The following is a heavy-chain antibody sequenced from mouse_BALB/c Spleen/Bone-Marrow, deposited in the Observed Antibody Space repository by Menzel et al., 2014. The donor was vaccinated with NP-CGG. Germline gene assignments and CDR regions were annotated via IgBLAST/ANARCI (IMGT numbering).Heavy chain of an antibody. V-gene: IGHV14-4*02. CDR3: NGNYYAMDY. J-gene: IGHJ4*01. D-gene: IGHD2-1*01. Sequence: EVKLQESGAELVRSGASVKLSCTASGSNIKDYYMHWVKQRPEQGLEWIGWIDPENGDTEYAPKFQGKATMTADTSSNTAYLQLSSLTSEDTAVYYCNGNYYAMDYWGQGTSVTVSS. CDR1: GSNIKDYY. CDR2: IDPENGDT.